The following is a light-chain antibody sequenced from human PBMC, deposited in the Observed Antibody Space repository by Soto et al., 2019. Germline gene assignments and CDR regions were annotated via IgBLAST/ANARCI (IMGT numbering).Light chain of an antibody. J-gene: IGKJ1*01. Sequence: EIVMTQSPGTLSVSPGERATLSCRASQSVGSNLAWYQQNPGQPPRLLIYGASTRATGIPARFSGSGSGTEFTLTISSLQSEDFAVYYCQKYDNWPRTFGQGTKVDIK. CDR1: QSVGSN. CDR2: GAS. V-gene: IGKV3-15*01. CDR3: QKYDNWPRT.